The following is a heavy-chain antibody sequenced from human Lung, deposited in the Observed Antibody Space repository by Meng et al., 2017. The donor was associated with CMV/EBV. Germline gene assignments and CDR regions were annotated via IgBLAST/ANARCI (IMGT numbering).Heavy chain of an antibody. D-gene: IGHD3-16*01. V-gene: IGHV3-30*02. CDR3: AKDLLLFGGPNAYFDQ. J-gene: IGHJ4*02. Sequence: GESLKISCAASGFRFDDYGMHWVRQTPGKGLEWVAFIRHDGTNKFYGASVKGRFTISRDNSKSTVYLQMNSLRPEETALYYCAKDLLLFGGPNAYFDQWGLGTLVTVSS. CDR1: GFRFDDYG. CDR2: IRHDGTNK.